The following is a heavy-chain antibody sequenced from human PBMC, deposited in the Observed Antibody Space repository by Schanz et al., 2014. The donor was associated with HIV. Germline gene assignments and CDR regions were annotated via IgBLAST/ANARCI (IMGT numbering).Heavy chain of an antibody. D-gene: IGHD6-13*01. CDR2: ISAYNGNT. J-gene: IGHJ4*02. CDR3: ARDRDSSNWFPEDFDY. Sequence: QVRLVQSGAEVKKPGASVKVSCKASGYTFTSYGINWVRQAPGQGLEWMGWISAYNGNTNYAQKLQGRVTLTTDISTSTAYMELRSLRSDDTAVYYCARDRDSSNWFPEDFDYWGQGTPVTVSS. CDR1: GYTFTSYG. V-gene: IGHV1-18*01.